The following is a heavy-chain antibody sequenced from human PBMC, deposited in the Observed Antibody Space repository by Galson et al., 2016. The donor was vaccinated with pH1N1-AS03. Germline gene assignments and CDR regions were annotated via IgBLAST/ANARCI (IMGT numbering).Heavy chain of an antibody. J-gene: IGHJ3*02. V-gene: IGHV4-38-2*01. D-gene: IGHD5-24*01. Sequence: SETLSLTCAVSGYSISSGYYWGWIRQPPGKGLEWIGSIYHSGSTYYNPSLKSRVTISVDTSKNQFSLELSSVTAADTAVYYCARPRRDGYNFDAFDIWGQGAMVTVSS. CDR2: IYHSGST. CDR1: GYSISSGYY. CDR3: ARPRRDGYNFDAFDI.